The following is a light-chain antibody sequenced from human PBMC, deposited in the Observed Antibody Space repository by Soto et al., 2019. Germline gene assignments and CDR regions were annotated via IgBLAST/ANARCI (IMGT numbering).Light chain of an antibody. CDR2: RNN. CDR3: AAWDDSLSVP. Sequence: QSVLTQPPSASGTPGQRVTISCSGSSSNIGINYVYWYQQLPGTAPKLLIYRNNQRPSGVPDRFSGSKSGTSASLAISGLRSEDEADYYCAAWDDSLSVPFGTGTKLTVL. J-gene: IGLJ1*01. CDR1: SSNIGINY. V-gene: IGLV1-47*01.